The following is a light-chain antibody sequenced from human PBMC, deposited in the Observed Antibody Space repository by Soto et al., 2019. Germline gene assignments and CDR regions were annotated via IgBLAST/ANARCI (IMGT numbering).Light chain of an antibody. Sequence: QSALTQPPSVSGSPGQSVTISCTGTSSDVGNYNRVSWYQQPPGTAPKLMIYEVSNRPSGVPDRFSGSKSDNTASLTISGLQAEDEADYYCSSYTSSSTYVVFGGGTKLTVL. CDR2: EVS. CDR1: SSDVGNYNR. CDR3: SSYTSSSTYVV. V-gene: IGLV2-18*02. J-gene: IGLJ2*01.